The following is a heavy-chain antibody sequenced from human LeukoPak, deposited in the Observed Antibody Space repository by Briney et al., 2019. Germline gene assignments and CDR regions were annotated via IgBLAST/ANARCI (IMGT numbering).Heavy chain of an antibody. CDR2: INPNSGGT. CDR3: ARVRIGQQLDKYYYYAMDV. V-gene: IGHV1-2*02. J-gene: IGHJ6*02. D-gene: IGHD6-13*01. CDR1: GYTFTDYY. Sequence: EASVKVSCKASGYTFTDYYMHWVRQAPGQGLEWMGWINPNSGGTNYAQKSQGRVTITTDTSISTAYKEVSRLRSDDTAVYYCARVRIGQQLDKYYYYAMDVWGQGTTVTVSS.